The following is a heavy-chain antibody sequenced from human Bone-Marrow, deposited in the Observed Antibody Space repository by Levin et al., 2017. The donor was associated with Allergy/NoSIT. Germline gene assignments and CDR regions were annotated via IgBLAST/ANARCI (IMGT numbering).Heavy chain of an antibody. CDR2: ISSSGYNI. J-gene: IGHJ4*02. V-gene: IGHV3-48*01. Sequence: GESLKISCAASGFTFIRFSMNWVRQAPGKGPEWVSYISSSGYNIYYADSVKGRFTISRDDAKNSLYLQMNSLRAEDTAVYYCARVRDEGGSYPIAYWGQGALVTVSS. D-gene: IGHD1-26*01. CDR1: GFTFIRFS. CDR3: ARVRDEGGSYPIAY.